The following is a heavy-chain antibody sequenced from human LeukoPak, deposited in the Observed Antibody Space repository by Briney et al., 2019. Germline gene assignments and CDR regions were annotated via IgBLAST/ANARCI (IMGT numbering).Heavy chain of an antibody. Sequence: SETLSVTCTVSGGSIGNYHWSWIRQPAGKGLEWIAQIHSSGSTNYNPPLKSRVSISIDTTEDQVSLTIRSVTAADTAFYYCARRDSNSGWSFDDWGQGIMVAVSS. V-gene: IGHV4-4*07. J-gene: IGHJ4*02. CDR2: IHSSGST. CDR3: ARRDSNSGWSFDD. CDR1: GGSIGNYH. D-gene: IGHD6-19*01.